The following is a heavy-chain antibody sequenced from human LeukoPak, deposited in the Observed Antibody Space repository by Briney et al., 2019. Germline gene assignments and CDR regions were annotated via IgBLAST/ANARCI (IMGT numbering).Heavy chain of an antibody. J-gene: IGHJ4*02. CDR2: ISGSGGST. CDR3: AKDLWRITIFGVRPFDY. D-gene: IGHD3-3*01. CDR1: GFTFSSYA. Sequence: GSLRLSCAASGFTFSSYAMSWVRQAPGKGLEWVSAISGSGGSTYYADSVKGRFTISRDNSKNTLYLQMNSLRAEDTAVYYCAKDLWRITIFGVRPFDYWGQGTLVTVSS. V-gene: IGHV3-23*01.